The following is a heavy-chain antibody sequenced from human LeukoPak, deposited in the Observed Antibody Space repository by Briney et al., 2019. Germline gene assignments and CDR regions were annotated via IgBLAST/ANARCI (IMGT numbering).Heavy chain of an antibody. CDR1: GYTFTTYA. J-gene: IGHJ4*02. CDR2: INTGNGYA. D-gene: IGHD6-19*01. Sequence: ASVKVSCKASGYTFTTYAMHWVRQAPGQRLEWMGWINTGNGYAKYSQNFQGRVTITRDTSASTAYMELSSLKSEDTAVYYCARGIAVAYFDYWGQGTLVTVSS. V-gene: IGHV1-3*04. CDR3: ARGIAVAYFDY.